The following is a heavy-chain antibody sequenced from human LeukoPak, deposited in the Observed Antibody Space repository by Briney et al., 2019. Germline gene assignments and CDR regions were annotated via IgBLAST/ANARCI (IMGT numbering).Heavy chain of an antibody. J-gene: IGHJ3*02. CDR1: GGSISSYY. CDR2: IYYSGRS. V-gene: IGHV4-59*08. D-gene: IGHD2-21*02. Sequence: SETLSLTCTVSGGSISSYYWSWIRQPPGKGLEWIGYIYYSGRSDYNPSLESRVTISVDTSKNQFSLKLTSVTAADTAVYYCARRVVVTAKFNDGFDIWGQGTMVTVSS. CDR3: ARRVVVTAKFNDGFDI.